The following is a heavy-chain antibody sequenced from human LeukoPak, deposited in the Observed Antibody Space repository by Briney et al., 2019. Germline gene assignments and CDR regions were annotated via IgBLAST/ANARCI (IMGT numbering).Heavy chain of an antibody. J-gene: IGHJ6*03. Sequence: GGSLRLSCAASAFTFRNYGMHWVRQAPGKGLEWVAFIRYDGGNKNYADSVKGRFTISRDNAKNSLYLQMNSLRAEDTAVYYCAREGSLDYYGSRILYYYYYYMDVWGKGTTVTVSS. D-gene: IGHD3-10*01. CDR1: AFTFRNYG. CDR2: IRYDGGNK. V-gene: IGHV3-30*02. CDR3: AREGSLDYYGSRILYYYYYYMDV.